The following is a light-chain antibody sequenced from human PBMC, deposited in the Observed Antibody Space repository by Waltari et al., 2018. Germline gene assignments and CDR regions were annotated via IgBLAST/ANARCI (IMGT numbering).Light chain of an antibody. CDR1: QTINNNF. CDR3: QQYDGSVLT. CDR2: GAS. Sequence: IVLTQSPDTLSLSPGQRATLSCRASQTINNNFLVWYQQKPGQAPRLLIHGASSRATGFPDRFSGSGSGTDFTLTISSLEPEDVAVYYCQQYDGSVLTFGGGTKAEI. J-gene: IGKJ4*01. V-gene: IGKV3-20*01.